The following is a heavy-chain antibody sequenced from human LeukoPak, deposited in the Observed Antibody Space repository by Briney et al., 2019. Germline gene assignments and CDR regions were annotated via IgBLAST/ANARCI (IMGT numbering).Heavy chain of an antibody. D-gene: IGHD3-10*01. V-gene: IGHV4-34*01. Sequence: SETLSLTCAVYGRSFSGYYWSWIRQPPGKGLEWIGEINHSGSTNYNPSLKSRVTISVDTSKNQFSLKLSSVTAADTAVYYCARVKVPPTYYYGMDVWGQGTTITVSS. J-gene: IGHJ6*02. CDR2: INHSGST. CDR1: GRSFSGYY. CDR3: ARVKVPPTYYYGMDV.